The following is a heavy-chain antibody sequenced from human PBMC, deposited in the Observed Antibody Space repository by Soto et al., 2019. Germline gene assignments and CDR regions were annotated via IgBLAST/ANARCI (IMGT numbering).Heavy chain of an antibody. CDR2: IYARGRT. Sequence: HLQLQESGSGLVRPSQTLSLTCAVSGDSISSGAYSWIWIRQPPGKGLDWIGYIYARGRTYYNPSLKSRVTMSVDRSKNQFSLNLSSVTAADTAVYCCAMTLDYGGSAGSNWFDPWGQGTLVTVSS. J-gene: IGHJ5*02. D-gene: IGHD4-17*01. CDR1: GDSISSGAYS. CDR3: AMTLDYGGSAGSNWFDP. V-gene: IGHV4-30-2*01.